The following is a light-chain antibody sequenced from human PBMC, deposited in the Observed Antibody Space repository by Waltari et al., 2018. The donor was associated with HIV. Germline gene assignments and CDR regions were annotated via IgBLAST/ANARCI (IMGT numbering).Light chain of an antibody. CDR1: QSVTGSH. J-gene: IGKJ2*01. Sequence: EIVLTQSPGTLSLSPGERATLSCRASQSVTGSHLAWYQQRPGQPPRLLVYGASSRATGIPDRFSGSGSGTDFTLTIIRLEPEDFAVYYCHQYAGLPRTFGQGTKLEIK. V-gene: IGKV3-20*01. CDR2: GAS. CDR3: HQYAGLPRT.